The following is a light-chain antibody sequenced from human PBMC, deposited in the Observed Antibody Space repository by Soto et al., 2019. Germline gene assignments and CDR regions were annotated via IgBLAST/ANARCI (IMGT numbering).Light chain of an antibody. J-gene: IGKJ1*01. CDR1: QSVSSIY. CDR2: GAS. CDR3: QHYGSARWT. Sequence: EIVLTQSPGTLSLSPGERATLSCRASQSVSSIYLAWYQQKPGQAPRLLIYGASSRATGIPDRFSGSGSGTDFPLTISRLEPEDFAVYYCQHYGSARWTFGQGTKVEI. V-gene: IGKV3-20*01.